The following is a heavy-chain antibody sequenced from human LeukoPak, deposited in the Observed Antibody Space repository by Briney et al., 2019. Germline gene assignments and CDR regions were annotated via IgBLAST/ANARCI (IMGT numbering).Heavy chain of an antibody. D-gene: IGHD2-21*02. CDR1: GFTFCNAW. J-gene: IGHJ6*03. CDR3: TTGDFNYYYYMDV. V-gene: IGHV3-15*01. Sequence: GGSLRLSCAASGFTFCNAWMSWVRQAPGKGLEWVGRIKSKTDGGTTDYAAPVKGRFTISRDDSKNALYLQMNSLKTEDTAVYYCTTGDFNYYYYMDVWGKGTTVTVSS. CDR2: IKSKTDGGTT.